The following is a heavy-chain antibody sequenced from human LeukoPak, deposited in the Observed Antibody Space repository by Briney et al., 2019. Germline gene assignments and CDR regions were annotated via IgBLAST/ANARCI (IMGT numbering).Heavy chain of an antibody. D-gene: IGHD3-22*01. CDR3: ARASYSYDINGWVPFDY. J-gene: IGHJ4*02. V-gene: IGHV4-39*01. Sequence: SETLSLTCTVSGGSISSSSYYWGWIRQPPGKGLEWIGSIYYSGSTYYNPSLKSRVTISVDTSKNQFSLRLSSVPAADTAVYYCARASYSYDINGWVPFDYWGQGTLVTVSS. CDR1: GGSISSSSYY. CDR2: IYYSGST.